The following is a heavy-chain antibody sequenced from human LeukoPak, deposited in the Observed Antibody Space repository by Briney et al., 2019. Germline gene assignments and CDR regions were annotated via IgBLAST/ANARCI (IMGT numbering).Heavy chain of an antibody. CDR3: ARDVRCSGGSCYSYYGAFDI. CDR1: GGSISSSSYY. CDR2: IYYSGST. D-gene: IGHD2-15*01. Sequence: SETLSLTCTVSGGSISSSSYYWGWIRQPPGKGLEWIGSIYYSGSTNYNPSLKSRVTMSVDTSKNQFSLKLSSVTAADTAVYYCARDVRCSGGSCYSYYGAFDIWGQGTMVTVSS. J-gene: IGHJ3*02. V-gene: IGHV4-39*07.